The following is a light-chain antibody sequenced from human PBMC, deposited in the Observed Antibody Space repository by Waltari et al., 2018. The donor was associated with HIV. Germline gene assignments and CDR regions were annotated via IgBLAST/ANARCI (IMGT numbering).Light chain of an antibody. V-gene: IGKV4-1*01. CDR3: QQYYSTLYT. CDR1: QSVLYSSNNKNY. Sequence: DIVMTQYPDSLAVSLGERATINCKSSQSVLYSSNNKNYLAWYQQKPGQPPKLLIYWASTRESGVPDRFSGSGSGTDFTLTISSLQAEDVAVYYCQQYYSTLYTFGQGTKLEIK. CDR2: WAS. J-gene: IGKJ2*01.